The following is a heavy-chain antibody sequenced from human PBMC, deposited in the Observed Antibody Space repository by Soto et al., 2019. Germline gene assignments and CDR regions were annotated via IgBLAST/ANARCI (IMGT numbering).Heavy chain of an antibody. CDR3: AKSGPTNYFDF. V-gene: IGHV3-23*01. CDR2: ITGGSGFT. J-gene: IGHJ4*02. Sequence: GGSLRLSCAASGFTFSTFAMNWVRQAPGKGLEWVSGITGGSGFTFYADSVKGRFTISRDDSENTLFLQMSSLRAEDTAKYYCAKSGPTNYFDFWGQGPLVTVSS. CDR1: GFTFSTFA. D-gene: IGHD1-26*01.